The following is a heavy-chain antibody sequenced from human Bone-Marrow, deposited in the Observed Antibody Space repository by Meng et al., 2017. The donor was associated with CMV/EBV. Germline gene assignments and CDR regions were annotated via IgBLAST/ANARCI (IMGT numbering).Heavy chain of an antibody. V-gene: IGHV1-18*01. CDR2: ISAYNGNT. CDR1: GYTSPNYA. J-gene: IGHJ4*02. CDR3: ARGLGNSPCDY. Sequence: SCKASGYTSPNYALHWVRQAPGQGLEWMGWISAYNGNTNYAQKLQGRVTMTTDTSTSTAYMELRSLRSDDTAVYYCARGLGNSPCDYWGQGTLVTVSS. D-gene: IGHD7-27*01.